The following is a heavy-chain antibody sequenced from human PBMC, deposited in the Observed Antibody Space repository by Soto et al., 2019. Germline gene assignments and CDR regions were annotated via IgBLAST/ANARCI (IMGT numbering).Heavy chain of an antibody. J-gene: IGHJ5*02. CDR1: GGSISSSSYY. CDR3: ARQSASDSNWFDP. CDR2: IYYSGST. Sequence: QLQLQESGPGLVKPSETLSLTCTVSGGSISSSSYYWGWIRQPPGKGLEWIGSIYYSGSTHYNPSLKSRVTISVATATNQYSLKLSSVTAADTAVYFCARQSASDSNWFDPWGQGTLVTVSS. V-gene: IGHV4-39*01.